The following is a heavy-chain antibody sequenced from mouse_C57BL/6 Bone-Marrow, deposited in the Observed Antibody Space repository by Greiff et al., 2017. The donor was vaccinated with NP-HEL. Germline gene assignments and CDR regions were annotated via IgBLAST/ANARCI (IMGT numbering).Heavy chain of an antibody. CDR3: ARWVYYGSSYWYFDV. CDR2: IYPGGGYT. V-gene: IGHV1-63*01. J-gene: IGHJ1*03. D-gene: IGHD1-1*01. Sequence: QVQLQQSGAELVRPGTSVKMSCKASGYTFTNYWIGWVKQRPGHGLEWIGDIYPGGGYTNYNEKFKGKATLTADKSSSTAYMQFSSLTSEDSAIYYGARWVYYGSSYWYFDVWGTGTTVTVSS. CDR1: GYTFTNYW.